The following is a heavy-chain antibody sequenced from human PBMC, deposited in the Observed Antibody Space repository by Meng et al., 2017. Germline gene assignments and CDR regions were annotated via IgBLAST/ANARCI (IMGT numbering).Heavy chain of an antibody. Sequence: QLHLVQXXAEVKKPGXXVKVSCKAXXXTFTSYAMHWVRQAPGQRLEWMGWINAGNGNTKYSQKFQGRVTITRDTSASTAYMELSSLRSEDTAVYYCARDKLKTFDPWGQGTXVTVSS. CDR2: INAGNGNT. CDR3: ARDKLKTFDP. J-gene: IGHJ5*02. CDR1: XXTFTSYA. V-gene: IGHV1-3*01.